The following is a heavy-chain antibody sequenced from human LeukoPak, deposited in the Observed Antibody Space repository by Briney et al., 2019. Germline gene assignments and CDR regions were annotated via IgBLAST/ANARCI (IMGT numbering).Heavy chain of an antibody. J-gene: IGHJ1*01. V-gene: IGHV3-23*01. D-gene: IGHD3-22*01. CDR2: ISGSGGST. Sequence: GGSLRLSCAASGFTFSTYAMSWVRQAPGKGLEWVSTISGSGGSTYYADSVKGRFTISRDNTISGDNSKNTLYLQMNSLRAEDTAIYYCAKDEESSGHPWDFQHWGQGTLVTVSS. CDR1: GFTFSTYA. CDR3: AKDEESSGHPWDFQH.